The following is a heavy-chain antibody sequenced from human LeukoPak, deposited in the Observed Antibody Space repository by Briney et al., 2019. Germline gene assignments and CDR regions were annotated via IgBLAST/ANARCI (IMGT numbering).Heavy chain of an antibody. V-gene: IGHV4-39*07. CDR3: ARMLSGWSTPNWFDP. CDR2: IYYSGNT. J-gene: IGHJ5*02. D-gene: IGHD2-15*01. Sequence: SETLSLTCSVSSGSISSSSYYWGWIRQPPGKGLEWIGSIYYSGNTYYNPSLKSRVTISVDTSKNQFSLKLSSVTAADTAVYYCARMLSGWSTPNWFDPWGQGTLVTVSS. CDR1: SGSISSSSYY.